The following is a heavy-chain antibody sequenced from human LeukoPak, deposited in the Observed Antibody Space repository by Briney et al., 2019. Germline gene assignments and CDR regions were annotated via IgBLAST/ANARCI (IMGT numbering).Heavy chain of an antibody. CDR1: GFTFSSYA. V-gene: IGHV3-30*04. CDR3: ARGPGSGKSYFDY. J-gene: IGHJ4*02. D-gene: IGHD3-10*01. CDR2: ISYDGSNK. Sequence: GGSPRLSCAASGFTFSSYAMHWVRQAPGKGLEWVAVISYDGSNKYYADSVKGRFTISRDNSKNTLYLQMNSLRAEDTAVYYCARGPGSGKSYFDYWGQGTLVTVSS.